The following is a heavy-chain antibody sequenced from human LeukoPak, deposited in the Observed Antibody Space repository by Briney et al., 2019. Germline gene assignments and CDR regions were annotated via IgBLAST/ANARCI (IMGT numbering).Heavy chain of an antibody. CDR2: IYYSGST. V-gene: IGHV4-39*07. CDR1: GGSISSSSYY. J-gene: IGHJ5*02. CDR3: ARACRSSSWYIPNWFDP. D-gene: IGHD6-13*01. Sequence: SETLSLTCTVSGGSISSSSYYWGWIRQPPGKGLEWIGSIYYSGSTHYNPSLKSRVTISVDTSKNQFSLKMSSVTAADTAVYYCARACRSSSWYIPNWFDPWGQGTLVTVSS.